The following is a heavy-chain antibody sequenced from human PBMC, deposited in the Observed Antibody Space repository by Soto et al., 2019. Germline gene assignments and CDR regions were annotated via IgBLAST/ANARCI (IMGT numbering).Heavy chain of an antibody. D-gene: IGHD6-13*01. J-gene: IGHJ4*02. CDR3: ARQSPSYSSSWYPS. Sequence: GESLKISCKGSGYTFTGYWISWVRQMPGKGLEWMGRIDPSDAYTHYRPSFQGHVTISAAKSISTAYLQWSSLKASDTAMYYCARQSPSYSSSWYPSWGQGTLVTVSS. CDR2: IDPSDAYT. CDR1: GYTFTGYW. V-gene: IGHV5-10-1*01.